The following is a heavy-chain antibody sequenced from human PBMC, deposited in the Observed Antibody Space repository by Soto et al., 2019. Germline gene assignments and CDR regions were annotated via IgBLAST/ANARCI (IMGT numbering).Heavy chain of an antibody. CDR1: GFTFSDHY. CDR3: ARGLGYSTGWGDDAFDF. V-gene: IGHV3-11*01. CDR2: ISSSGSTI. D-gene: IGHD6-19*01. J-gene: IGHJ3*01. Sequence: QVQLVESGGGLVKPGGSLRLSCAVSGFTFSDHYMSWIRQAPGKGLEWVSYISSSGSTIYYADSVKGRFTISRDNAKNALAVQMNSLRAEDTAIYYCARGLGYSTGWGDDAFDFWGQGTMVTVSS.